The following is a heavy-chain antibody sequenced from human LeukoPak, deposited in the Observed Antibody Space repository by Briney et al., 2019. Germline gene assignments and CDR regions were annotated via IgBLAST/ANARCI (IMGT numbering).Heavy chain of an antibody. D-gene: IGHD3-10*01. V-gene: IGHV1-2*02. CDR2: INPNSGGT. CDR3: ARRMPTYYYGSGSYLRFDP. CDR1: GYTFTSYY. Sequence: ASVTVSCKASGYTFTSYYMHWVRQAPGQGLEWMGWINPNSGGTNYAQKFQGRVTMTRDTSISTAYMELSRLRSDDTAVYYCARRMPTYYYGSGSYLRFDPWGQGTLVTVSS. J-gene: IGHJ5*02.